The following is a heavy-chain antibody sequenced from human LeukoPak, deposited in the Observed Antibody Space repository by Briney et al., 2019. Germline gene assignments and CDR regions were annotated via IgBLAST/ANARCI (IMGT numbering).Heavy chain of an antibody. CDR2: INHSGST. Sequence: PSETLSLTCAVYGGSFSGYYWSWIRQPPGKGLEWIGEINHSGSTNYNPSLKSRVTISVDTSKNQFSLKLSSVTAADTAVYYRARGRLYYYGSGSYQNDYWGQGTLVTVSS. V-gene: IGHV4-34*01. D-gene: IGHD3-10*01. CDR1: GGSFSGYY. CDR3: ARGRLYYYGSGSYQNDY. J-gene: IGHJ4*02.